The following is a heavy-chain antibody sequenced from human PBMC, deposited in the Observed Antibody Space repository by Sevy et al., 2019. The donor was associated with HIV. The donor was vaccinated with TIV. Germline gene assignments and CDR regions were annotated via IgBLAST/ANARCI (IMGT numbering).Heavy chain of an antibody. J-gene: IGHJ5*02. Sequence: GGSLRLSCAASGFTFSSYWMHWVRQAPGKGLVWVSGIKTDGSDTSYADSLKGLFTISRDNTKNTLYLQMHSLRAEDTAVYYCARRPTDQSGSYWFDPWGQGTLVTVSS. V-gene: IGHV3-74*01. CDR2: IKTDGSDT. CDR3: ARRPTDQSGSYWFDP. D-gene: IGHD1-26*01. CDR1: GFTFSSYW.